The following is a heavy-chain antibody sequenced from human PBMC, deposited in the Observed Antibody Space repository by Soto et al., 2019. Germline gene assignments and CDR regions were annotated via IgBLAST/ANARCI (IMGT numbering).Heavy chain of an antibody. J-gene: IGHJ3*02. CDR3: ASLASGDLLYAFDI. CDR1: GGSISNSDYY. CDR2: IYYSGST. V-gene: IGHV4-30-4*01. D-gene: IGHD1-26*01. Sequence: PSETLSLTCTVSGGSISNSDYYWSWIRQPPGKGLEWIGYIYYSGSTYYNPSLKSRVTISVDTSKNQFSLVLTSVTAADTAMFYCASLASGDLLYAFDIWGQGTMDTVSS.